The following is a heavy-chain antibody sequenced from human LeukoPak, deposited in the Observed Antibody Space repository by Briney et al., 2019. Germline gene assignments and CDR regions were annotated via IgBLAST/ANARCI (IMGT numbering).Heavy chain of an antibody. CDR2: ISAYNTDI. CDR3: ARVVLDHYYDSSGYLGTLDY. CDR1: GYAFTNYG. Sequence: ASVKVSCKASGYAFTNYGITWVRQAPGQGLEWMGWISAYNTDINYAQKLLGRVTMTTDKSTSTAYVELRSLRSDDTAVYYCARVVLDHYYDSSGYLGTLDYWGQGTLVTVSS. V-gene: IGHV1-18*01. J-gene: IGHJ4*02. D-gene: IGHD3-22*01.